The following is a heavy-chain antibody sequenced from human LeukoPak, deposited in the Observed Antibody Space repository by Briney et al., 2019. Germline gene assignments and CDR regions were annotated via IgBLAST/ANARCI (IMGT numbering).Heavy chain of an antibody. V-gene: IGHV3-21*01. D-gene: IGHD2-21*01. Sequence: GGSLRLSCAASGFTFSSYSMNWVRQAPGKGLEWVSSISSSSSSYIYYADSVKGRFTISRDNAKNSLYLQMNSLRAEDTAVYYCARELLSGIKSGDIWGQGTMVTVSS. CDR1: GFTFSSYS. CDR2: ISSSSSSYI. CDR3: ARELLSGIKSGDI. J-gene: IGHJ3*02.